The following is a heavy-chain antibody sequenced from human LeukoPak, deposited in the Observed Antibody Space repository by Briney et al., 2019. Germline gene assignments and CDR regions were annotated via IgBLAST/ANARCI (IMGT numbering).Heavy chain of an antibody. CDR1: GYPFSAHF. CDR3: VRGTPTPGMDY. CDR2: IDTTTGNP. Sequence: VASVRVSCKASGYPFSAHFLNWVRQAPGQGLEWMGNIDTTTGNPRYAQDFTGRFVFSLGTSVSTAYLQITSLKADDTAAYYCVRGTPTPGMDYWGQGTQVTVSS. J-gene: IGHJ4*02. V-gene: IGHV7-4-1*02. D-gene: IGHD3-10*01.